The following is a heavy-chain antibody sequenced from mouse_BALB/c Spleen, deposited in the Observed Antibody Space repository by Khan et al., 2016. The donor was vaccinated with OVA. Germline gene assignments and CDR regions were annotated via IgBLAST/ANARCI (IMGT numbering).Heavy chain of an antibody. CDR2: IDPENGET. Sequence: VQLKQSGAELVRPGALVKLSCKAAGFNIKDYYMHWVKQRPEQGLEWIGWIDPENGETVYDPKFQGTASITANPSSTTAYLQLSSLTSEDTAVSYCTRSGYSAWFAYWGQGTPVTVSA. CDR3: TRSGYSAWFAY. CDR1: GFNIKDYY. V-gene: IGHV14-1*02. J-gene: IGHJ3*01.